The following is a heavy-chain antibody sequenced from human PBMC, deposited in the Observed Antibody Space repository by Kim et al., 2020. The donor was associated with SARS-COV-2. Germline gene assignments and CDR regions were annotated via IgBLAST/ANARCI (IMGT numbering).Heavy chain of an antibody. J-gene: IGHJ4*02. CDR3: ARLGRYSSSSASGY. D-gene: IGHD6-6*01. CDR1: GGSISSSSYY. Sequence: SETLSLTCTVSGGSISSSSYYWGWIRQPPGKGLEWIGSIYYSGSTNYNPSLKIRVPISVDTSKNQFSLKLSSVTAAATAVYYCARLGRYSSSSASGYWGQGTLVTVSS. CDR2: IYYSGST. V-gene: IGHV4-39*01.